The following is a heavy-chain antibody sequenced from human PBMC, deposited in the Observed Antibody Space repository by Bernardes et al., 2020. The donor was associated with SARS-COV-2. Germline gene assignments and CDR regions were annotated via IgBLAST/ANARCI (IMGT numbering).Heavy chain of an antibody. D-gene: IGHD1-26*01. Sequence: ASVKVSCKASGYTFTTSTITWVRQAPGQGLEWLGWSSIYNVNTNYAEKVRDRVSMTADTSTTTAYMELRTLRSDDTAVYYCARTPHYSGTYYGFDNWGQGTMVTVSS. V-gene: IGHV1-18*04. J-gene: IGHJ3*02. CDR3: ARTPHYSGTYYGFDN. CDR1: GYTFTTST. CDR2: SSIYNVNT.